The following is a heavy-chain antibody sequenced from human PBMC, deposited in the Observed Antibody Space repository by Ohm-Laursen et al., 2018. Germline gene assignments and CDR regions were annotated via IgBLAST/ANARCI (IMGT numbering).Heavy chain of an antibody. J-gene: IGHJ4*02. CDR1: GGSFSGYY. CDR2: INHSGRT. D-gene: IGHD3-3*01. CDR3: ARVFWSGYVYLDY. Sequence: SETLSLTCAVYGGSFSGYYWSWIRQPPGKGLEWIGEINHSGRTNYNPSLKSRVTISVDTSKNQFSLKLSSVTAADTAVYYCARVFWSGYVYLDYWGQGTLVTVSS. V-gene: IGHV4-34*01.